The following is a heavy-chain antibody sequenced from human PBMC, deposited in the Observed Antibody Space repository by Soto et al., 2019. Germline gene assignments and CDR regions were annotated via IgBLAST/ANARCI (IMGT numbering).Heavy chain of an antibody. D-gene: IGHD3-16*02. Sequence: SETLSLTCTVSGGSISSYYWSWIRQPAGKGLEWIGRIYTSGSTNYNPSLKSRVTMSVDTSKNQFSLKLSSVTAADTAVYYCARDDYVWGSYRIDYWGQGTLVTVSS. CDR2: IYTSGST. J-gene: IGHJ4*02. V-gene: IGHV4-4*07. CDR1: GGSISSYY. CDR3: ARDDYVWGSYRIDY.